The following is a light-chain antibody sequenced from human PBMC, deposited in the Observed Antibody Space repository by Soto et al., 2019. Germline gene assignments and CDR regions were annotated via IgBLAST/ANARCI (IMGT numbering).Light chain of an antibody. CDR1: SRDVGTYDY. Sequence: QPVSVSGSPGQSITISCTGTSRDVGTYDYVSWYQQHPGKAPKLMIYNVNNRPSGVSDRFSGSKSGNTASLTISGLQAEDEADYYCSSHTTTGTWVFGGGTKLTVL. J-gene: IGLJ3*02. CDR2: NVN. V-gene: IGLV2-14*01. CDR3: SSHTTTGTWV.